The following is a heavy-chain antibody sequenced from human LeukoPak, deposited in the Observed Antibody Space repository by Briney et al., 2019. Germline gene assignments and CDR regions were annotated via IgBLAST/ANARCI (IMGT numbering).Heavy chain of an antibody. CDR1: GFTFSSYE. J-gene: IGHJ4*02. Sequence: GGSLRLSCAASGFTFSSYEMNWVRQAPGKGLEWVSYISSSGGTIYYADSVKGRFTISRDNAKNSLYLQMNSLRAEDTAVYYCARDYGGSSPFDYWGQGTLVTVSS. CDR2: ISSSGGTI. D-gene: IGHD4-23*01. V-gene: IGHV3-48*03. CDR3: ARDYGGSSPFDY.